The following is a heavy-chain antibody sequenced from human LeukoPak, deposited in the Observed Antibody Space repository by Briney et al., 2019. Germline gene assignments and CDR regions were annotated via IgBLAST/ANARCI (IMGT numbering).Heavy chain of an antibody. V-gene: IGHV1-8*02. Sequence: ASVKVSCKASGYTLTGYYMHWVRQAPGQGLEWMRWMNPNSGNTGYAQKFQGRVTMTRNTSISTAYMELSSLRSEDTAVYYCARYERGYSGYDRDAFDIWGQGTLVTVSS. J-gene: IGHJ4*02. CDR3: ARYERGYSGYDRDAFDI. CDR2: MNPNSGNT. D-gene: IGHD5-12*01. CDR1: GYTLTGYY.